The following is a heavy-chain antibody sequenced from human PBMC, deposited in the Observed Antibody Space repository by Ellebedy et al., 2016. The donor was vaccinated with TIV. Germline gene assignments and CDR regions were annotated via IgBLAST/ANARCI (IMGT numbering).Heavy chain of an antibody. CDR2: ISYDGSKT. CDR1: GFNFNNYA. CDR3: ARDSDVVLVHRYFDL. Sequence: PGGSLRLSCAASGFNFNNYAMHWVRQAPGKGLEWVALISYDGSKTYYPDSVKGRFTISRDNSKNTLYLQMNSLSAEDTAVYYCARDSDVVLVHRYFDLWGRGTLVTVSS. J-gene: IGHJ2*01. V-gene: IGHV3-30-3*01. D-gene: IGHD2-21*01.